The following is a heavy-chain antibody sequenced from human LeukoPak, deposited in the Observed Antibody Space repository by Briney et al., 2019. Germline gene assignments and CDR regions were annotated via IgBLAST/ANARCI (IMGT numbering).Heavy chain of an antibody. D-gene: IGHD3-22*01. J-gene: IGHJ4*02. CDR3: ATGHPKTNHYDSSRYYD. CDR2: ISWNSGSV. V-gene: IGHV3-9*03. Sequence: GGSLRLSCAASGFTFSDYAMHWVRQAPGKGLEWVSGISWNSGSVYYADSVKGRFTISRDNAKNSLFLQMNSLRAEDMALYYCATGHPKTNHYDSSRYYDWGQGTLVTVSS. CDR1: GFTFSDYA.